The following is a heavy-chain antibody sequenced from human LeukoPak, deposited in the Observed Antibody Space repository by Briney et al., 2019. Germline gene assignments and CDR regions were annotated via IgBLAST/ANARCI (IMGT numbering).Heavy chain of an antibody. CDR3: ARRTGDYYDSSGYYYSKVFDY. D-gene: IGHD3-22*01. CDR2: INHSGST. Sequence: PSETLSLTCAVYGGSFSGYYWSWIRQPPGKGLEWIGEINHSGSTYYNPSLKSRVTISVDTSKNQFSLKLSSVTAADTAVYYCARRTGDYYDSSGYYYSKVFDYWGQGTLVTVSS. J-gene: IGHJ4*02. CDR1: GGSFSGYY. V-gene: IGHV4-34*01.